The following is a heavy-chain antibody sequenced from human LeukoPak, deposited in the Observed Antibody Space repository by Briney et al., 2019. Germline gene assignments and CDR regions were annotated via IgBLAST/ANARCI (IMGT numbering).Heavy chain of an antibody. CDR2: IYYSGST. V-gene: IGHV4-59*01. Sequence: SETLSLTCTVSGGSISSYYWSWIRQPPGKGLEWIGYIYYSGSTNYNPSLKSRVTISVDTSKNQFSLKLSSVTAADTAVYYCARDGSGSGSFYYYGMDVWGQGTTVTVSS. D-gene: IGHD3-10*01. CDR1: GGSISSYY. J-gene: IGHJ6*02. CDR3: ARDGSGSGSFYYYGMDV.